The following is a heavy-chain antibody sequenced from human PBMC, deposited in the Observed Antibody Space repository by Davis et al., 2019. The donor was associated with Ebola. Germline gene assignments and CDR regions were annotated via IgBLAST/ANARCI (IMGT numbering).Heavy chain of an antibody. Sequence: GESLKISCSASGFTFSSYAMHWVRQAPGKGLESVSLISTNGENTYYAESVKGRFTISRDNSKDTLYLQMRSLRTEDTAVYYCVKDRFTVVVVHGGFDYWGQGTLVTVSS. J-gene: IGHJ4*02. D-gene: IGHD2-15*01. CDR3: VKDRFTVVVVHGGFDY. CDR1: GFTFSSYA. CDR2: ISTNGENT. V-gene: IGHV3-64D*06.